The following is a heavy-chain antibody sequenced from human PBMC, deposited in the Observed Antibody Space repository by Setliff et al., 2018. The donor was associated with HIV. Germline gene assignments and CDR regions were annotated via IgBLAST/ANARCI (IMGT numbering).Heavy chain of an antibody. Sequence: ASVKVSCKASGGSFSSYALHWVRQAPGQGLEWMGNILPIFNKVNYAQKFRGRVTITADKSTSTAYMELSSLTSDDAAVYFCARKAGYCPHGGCWSPLDYWGQGTLVTVSS. CDR3: ARKAGYCPHGGCWSPLDY. CDR1: GGSFSSYA. CDR2: ILPIFNKV. V-gene: IGHV1-69*04. J-gene: IGHJ4*02. D-gene: IGHD2-8*01.